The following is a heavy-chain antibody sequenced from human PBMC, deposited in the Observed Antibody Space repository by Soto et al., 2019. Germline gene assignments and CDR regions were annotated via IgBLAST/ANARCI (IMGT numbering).Heavy chain of an antibody. Sequence: QVQLQESGPGLVKPSETLSLTCTVTGGSVSSTSYYWSWIRQPPGKGLEWLGYIYDSGTTNYNPSLKRRVTILLDTSKNQFSLRLTSVTAADTAVYYCAREERGYSYGLGDSWWGQGTLVTISS. D-gene: IGHD5-18*01. J-gene: IGHJ4*02. V-gene: IGHV4-61*01. CDR1: GGSVSSTSYY. CDR2: IYDSGTT. CDR3: AREERGYSYGLGDSW.